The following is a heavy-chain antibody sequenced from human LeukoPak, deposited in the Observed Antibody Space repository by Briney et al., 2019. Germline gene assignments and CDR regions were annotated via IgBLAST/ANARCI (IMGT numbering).Heavy chain of an antibody. J-gene: IGHJ3*02. Sequence: GGSLRLSCAASGFTFSSYGMHWVRQAPGKGMEWVAVIWYDGSNKYYADSVKGRFTISRDNSKNTLYLQMNSLRAEDTAVYYCARDRTPSTVTTSLDAFDIWGQGTMVIVSS. CDR2: IWYDGSNK. D-gene: IGHD4-17*01. CDR1: GFTFSSYG. CDR3: ARDRTPSTVTTSLDAFDI. V-gene: IGHV3-33*01.